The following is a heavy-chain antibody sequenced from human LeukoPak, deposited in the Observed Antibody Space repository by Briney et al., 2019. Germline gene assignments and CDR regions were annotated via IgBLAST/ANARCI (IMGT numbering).Heavy chain of an antibody. D-gene: IGHD6-13*01. J-gene: IGHJ3*02. Sequence: LRLSCAASGFTFSSYAMSWVRQAPGKGLEWIGYIYYSGSTYYNPSLKSRVTMSVDTSKNQFSLKLSSVTAVDTAVYYCARKSIAAAGTGIDAFDIWGQGTMVTVSS. CDR1: GFTFSSYAM. CDR2: IYYSGST. V-gene: IGHV4-28*01. CDR3: ARKSIAAAGTGIDAFDI.